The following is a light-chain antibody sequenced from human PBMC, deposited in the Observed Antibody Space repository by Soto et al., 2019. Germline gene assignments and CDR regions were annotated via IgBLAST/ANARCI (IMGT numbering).Light chain of an antibody. Sequence: QSVLTQPASVSGSPGQSITISCTGTSSDVGGCNYVSWYQQHPGKAPKLMIYDVSNRPSGVSNRFSGSKSGNTASLTISGLQAADEADYDSSSYTSSSTPYVFGTGTKLPVL. V-gene: IGLV2-14*01. J-gene: IGLJ1*01. CDR2: DVS. CDR3: SSYTSSSTPYV. CDR1: SSDVGGCNY.